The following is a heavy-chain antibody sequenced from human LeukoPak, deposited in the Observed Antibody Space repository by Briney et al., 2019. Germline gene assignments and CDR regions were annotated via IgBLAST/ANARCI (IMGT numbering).Heavy chain of an antibody. Sequence: GGSLRPSCAASGFTFSSYWMHWVRQAPGKGLVWVSRINSDGSSTSYADSVKGRFTISRDNAKNTLYLQMNSLRAEGTAVYYCAKDYSKTSYYGSGTYYRPNWFDPWGQGTLVTVSS. V-gene: IGHV3-74*01. CDR1: GFTFSSYW. J-gene: IGHJ5*02. D-gene: IGHD3-10*01. CDR3: AKDYSKTSYYGSGTYYRPNWFDP. CDR2: INSDGSST.